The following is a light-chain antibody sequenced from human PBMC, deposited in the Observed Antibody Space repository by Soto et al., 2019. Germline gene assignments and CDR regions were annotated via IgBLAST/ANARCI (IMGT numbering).Light chain of an antibody. CDR1: QSVAFH. J-gene: IGKJ4*01. Sequence: IVMPQSPATLSVSPGETATLSCRASQSVAFHLAWYQQKPGQGPRLLIYGAFTRATGIPARFSGSGSGTEFTLTISSLQSEDFAVYYCQQYKKWPPLTFGGGTKVEIK. CDR2: GAF. CDR3: QQYKKWPPLT. V-gene: IGKV3-15*01.